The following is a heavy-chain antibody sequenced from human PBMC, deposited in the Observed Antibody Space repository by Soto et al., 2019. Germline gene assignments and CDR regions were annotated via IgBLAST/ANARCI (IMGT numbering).Heavy chain of an antibody. V-gene: IGHV3-23*01. D-gene: IGHD3-9*01. Sequence: EVQLLESGGVLVQPGGSLRLSCAASGFTFSDHAMNWVRQAPGKGLQWVSSISGNGGITYYADSVQGRFTISRDESKNTLYLQMKSLRAEDQALDYCGGGAYCDWDYYFGFWGQGTLVTVSS. CDR1: GFTFSDHA. CDR3: GGGAYCDWDYYFGF. CDR2: ISGNGGIT. J-gene: IGHJ4*02.